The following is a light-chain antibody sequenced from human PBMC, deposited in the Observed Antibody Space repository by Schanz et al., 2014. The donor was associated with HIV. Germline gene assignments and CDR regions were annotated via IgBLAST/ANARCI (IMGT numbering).Light chain of an antibody. CDR2: GAF. CDR3: QQYNNWPWT. V-gene: IGKV3-15*01. J-gene: IGKJ1*01. Sequence: EVVMTQSPATLSVSPGERATLSCRASQSVSSNLAWYQQNPGQAPRLLIYGAFSRATGVPARFSGSGSGTEFTLTIRSLQSEDIAVYYCQQYNNWPWTFGQGTKVEIK. CDR1: QSVSSN.